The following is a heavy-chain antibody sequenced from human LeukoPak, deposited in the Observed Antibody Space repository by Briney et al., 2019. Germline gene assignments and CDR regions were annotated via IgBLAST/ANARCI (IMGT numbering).Heavy chain of an antibody. CDR3: ARPGLVSSSWYDKGDEYYFDY. V-gene: IGHV5-51*01. J-gene: IGHJ4*02. CDR2: IYPGDSDT. CDR1: GYSFTSYW. D-gene: IGHD6-13*01. Sequence: GESLKISCKGSGYSFTSYWIGWVRQMPGKGLEWMGIIYPGDSDTRYSPSFQGQVTISADKSISTAYLQWSSLKASDTAMYYCARPGLVSSSWYDKGDEYYFDYWGQGTLVTVSS.